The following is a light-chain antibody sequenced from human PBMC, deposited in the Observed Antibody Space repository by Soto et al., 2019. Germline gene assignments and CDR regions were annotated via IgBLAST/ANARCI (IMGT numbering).Light chain of an antibody. V-gene: IGKV1-39*01. J-gene: IGKJ2*01. CDR1: QSISSY. CDR3: QQSYSTPQYT. Sequence: DIQMTQSPSSLSASVGVRVTITCRASQSISSYLNWYQQKPGKAPKLLIYAASSLQSGVPSRFSGSGSGTDFTLTISSLQPEDFATYYCQQSYSTPQYTFGQGTKLEIK. CDR2: AAS.